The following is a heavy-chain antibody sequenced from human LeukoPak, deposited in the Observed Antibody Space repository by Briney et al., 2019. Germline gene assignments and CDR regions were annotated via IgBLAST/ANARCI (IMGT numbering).Heavy chain of an antibody. CDR1: GLTFSSYS. J-gene: IGHJ4*02. Sequence: GGSLRLSCSVSGLTFSSYSMSWVRQAPGKGLEWVSSISGNGNYIYYADSVRGRFTVSRDNAKNSLYLQMNSLGAEDTATYYCARGVAGTSSWRVDFWGQGTLVTVSS. V-gene: IGHV3-21*01. CDR3: ARGVAGTSSWRVDF. D-gene: IGHD6-6*01. CDR2: ISGNGNYI.